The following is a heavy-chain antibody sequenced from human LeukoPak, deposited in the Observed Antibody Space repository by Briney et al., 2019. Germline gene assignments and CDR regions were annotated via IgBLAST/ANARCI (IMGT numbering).Heavy chain of an antibody. Sequence: GGSLRLSCVVSGFTVSSSYMSWVRQAPGKGLEWVSRINSDGSSTNYADSVKGRFTISRDNAKNTLYLQMNSLRAEDTAVYYCASLSGSNSADYWGQGTLVTASS. V-gene: IGHV3-74*01. CDR1: GFTVSSSY. D-gene: IGHD1-26*01. CDR2: INSDGSST. CDR3: ASLSGSNSADY. J-gene: IGHJ4*02.